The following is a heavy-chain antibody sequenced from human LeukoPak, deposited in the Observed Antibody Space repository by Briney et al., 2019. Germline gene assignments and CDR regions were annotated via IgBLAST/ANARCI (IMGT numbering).Heavy chain of an antibody. V-gene: IGHV1-18*04. CDR3: ARVMGGTQADNWFDP. J-gene: IGHJ5*02. CDR2: ISAYNGNT. Sequence: ASVKVSCKASGYTFTDYYIHWVRQAPGQGLEWMGWISAYNGNTNYAQKLQGRVTMTTDTSTSTAYMELRSLRSDDTAVYYCARVMGGTQADNWFDPWGQGTLVTVSS. CDR1: GYTFTDYY. D-gene: IGHD1-1*01.